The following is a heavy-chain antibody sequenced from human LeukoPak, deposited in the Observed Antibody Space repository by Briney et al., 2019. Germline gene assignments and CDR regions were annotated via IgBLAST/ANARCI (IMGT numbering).Heavy chain of an antibody. J-gene: IGHJ4*02. D-gene: IGHD3-10*01. CDR3: ARDNLYGSGSYYPSGIDY. CDR1: GGSISSGSYY. Sequence: SEALSLTCTVSGGSISSGSYYWVWIRQPPGKGLEWIGTIYYSGSTYYNPSLKSRVTISVDTSKNQFSLKLSSVTAADTAVYYCARDNLYGSGSYYPSGIDYWGQGTLVTVSS. V-gene: IGHV4-39*02. CDR2: IYYSGST.